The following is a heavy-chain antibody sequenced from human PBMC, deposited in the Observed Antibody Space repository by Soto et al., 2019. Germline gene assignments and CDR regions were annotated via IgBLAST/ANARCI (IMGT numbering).Heavy chain of an antibody. D-gene: IGHD3-16*01. J-gene: IGHJ4*02. CDR1: GGTFNTYT. V-gene: IGHV1-69*06. CDR3: ASWRSYSGSYCFDY. Sequence: QVQLVQSGAEVKKPGSSVKVSCEASGGTFNTYTITWVRQAPGRGLEWMGQVIPMYDSVNYAESFQGRVTITAYKSTNIAYMELSSLRSEDTALYFCASWRSYSGSYCFDYWGQGTLVIVSS. CDR2: VIPMYDSV.